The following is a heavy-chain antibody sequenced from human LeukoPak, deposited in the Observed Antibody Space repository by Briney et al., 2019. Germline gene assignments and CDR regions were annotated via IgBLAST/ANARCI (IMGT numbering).Heavy chain of an antibody. CDR2: MKPNSGNT. CDR1: GYTFTSYD. J-gene: IGHJ5*02. CDR3: ARGRWTGHCSSTNCYSGLDP. V-gene: IGHV1-8*02. D-gene: IGHD2-2*02. Sequence: ASVKVSCKASGYTFTSYDINWVRQATGQGLEWMGWMKPNSGNTGYAQKFQGRVTMTRNTAINTAYMELSSLRSDDTAVYYCARGRWTGHCSSTNCYSGLDPWGQGTLVTVSS.